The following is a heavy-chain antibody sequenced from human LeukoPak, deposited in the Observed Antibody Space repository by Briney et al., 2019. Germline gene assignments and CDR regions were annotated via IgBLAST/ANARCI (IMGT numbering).Heavy chain of an antibody. Sequence: GGSLRLSCAASGFTFSSYWMSWVRQAPGKGLEWVANIKQDGSEKYYVDSVKGRFTISRDNAKNSLYLQMNSLRAEDTAVYYCARVMYYYGSGTILRRAFDIWGQGTMVTVSS. V-gene: IGHV3-7*01. CDR3: ARVMYYYGSGTILRRAFDI. CDR1: GFTFSSYW. D-gene: IGHD3-10*01. J-gene: IGHJ3*02. CDR2: IKQDGSEK.